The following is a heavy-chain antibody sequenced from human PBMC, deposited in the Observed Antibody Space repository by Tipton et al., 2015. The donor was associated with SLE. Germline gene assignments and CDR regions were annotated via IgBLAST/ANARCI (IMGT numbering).Heavy chain of an antibody. Sequence: TLSLTCSVSGGSISSNYWIWIRQPPGKGLEWIGYISYGGGTNYNPSLKSRVTISVDTSKNQFSLKLSSVTAADTAVYYCARGCSGTSCYWGDDWGQGSLVIVSS. CDR2: ISYGGGT. V-gene: IGHV4-59*08. D-gene: IGHD2-15*01. J-gene: IGHJ4*02. CDR1: GGSISSNY. CDR3: ARGCSGTSCYWGDD.